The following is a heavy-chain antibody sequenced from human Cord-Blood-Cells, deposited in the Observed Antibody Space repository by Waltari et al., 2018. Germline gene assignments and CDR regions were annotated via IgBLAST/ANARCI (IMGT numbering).Heavy chain of an antibody. CDR2: IIPIFGTA. Sequence: QVQLVQSGAEVKKPGSSVKVSCKASGGTFSSYAISWVRQALGKGLEWMGGIIPIFGTANYAQKFQGRVTITADESTSTAYMELSSLRSEDTAVYYCARASNYYDSSGYPRFRDAFDIWGQGTMVTVSS. CDR3: ARASNYYDSSGYPRFRDAFDI. J-gene: IGHJ3*02. V-gene: IGHV1-69*01. CDR1: GGTFSSYA. D-gene: IGHD3-22*01.